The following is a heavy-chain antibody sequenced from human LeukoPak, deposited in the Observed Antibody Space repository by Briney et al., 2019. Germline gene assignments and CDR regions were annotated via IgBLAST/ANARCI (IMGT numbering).Heavy chain of an antibody. Sequence: ASVKVSCKLSGYTGFELSMHWVRQAPGKGLEWMGGFVPEEADTIYAQKFQGRVTMTEDTSTDTAYMELSGLTSEDKAMYYCATHTIFGVVTYAFHIWGRGTLVTVSS. V-gene: IGHV1-24*01. D-gene: IGHD3-3*01. J-gene: IGHJ3*02. CDR2: FVPEEADT. CDR3: ATHTIFGVVTYAFHI. CDR1: GYTGFELS.